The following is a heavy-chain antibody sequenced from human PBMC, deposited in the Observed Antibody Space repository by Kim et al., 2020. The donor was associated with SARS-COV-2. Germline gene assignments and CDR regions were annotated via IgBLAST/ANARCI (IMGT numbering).Heavy chain of an antibody. CDR3: ALRDADFTIYFNF. CDR1: GFTFSSYA. CDR2: IRGSGVGT. Sequence: GGSLRLSCAASGFTFSSYAMSWVRQAPGKGLEWVSTIRGSGVGTYYADSVKGRFTISRDNSKNTLYLQMNNLRADDTAVYYCALRDADFTIYFNFWGQGTLVTVSS. J-gene: IGHJ4*02. V-gene: IGHV3-23*01. D-gene: IGHD3-3*01.